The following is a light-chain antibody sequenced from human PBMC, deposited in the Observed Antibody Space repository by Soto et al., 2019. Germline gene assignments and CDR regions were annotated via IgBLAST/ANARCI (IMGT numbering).Light chain of an antibody. CDR2: KAS. V-gene: IGKV1-5*03. J-gene: IGKJ1*01. Sequence: DIQMTQSPSTLSASVGDRVTITGRASQSLRNWLAWYQQKPGKAPKLLIYKASSLESGVPSRFSGSGSGAEFTLTINGLQPGDFATYYCQQYDTHSWTFGQGTKVEIK. CDR3: QQYDTHSWT. CDR1: QSLRNW.